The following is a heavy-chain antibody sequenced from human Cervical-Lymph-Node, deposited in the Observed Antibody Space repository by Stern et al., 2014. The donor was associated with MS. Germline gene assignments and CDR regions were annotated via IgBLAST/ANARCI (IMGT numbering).Heavy chain of an antibody. Sequence: QVQLVESGGGVVQPGRSLRLSCAASGFTFSLYDMHWVRQAPGKGLEWVAVISYDGDNKFYTDSVKGRFTISRDSSKSTLYLQLNSLRHEDTAIYYCAKDPRIYDSSGYLDAWGQGTLVTVSS. V-gene: IGHV3-30*18. CDR2: ISYDGDNK. D-gene: IGHD3-22*01. CDR3: AKDPRIYDSSGYLDA. CDR1: GFTFSLYD. J-gene: IGHJ5*02.